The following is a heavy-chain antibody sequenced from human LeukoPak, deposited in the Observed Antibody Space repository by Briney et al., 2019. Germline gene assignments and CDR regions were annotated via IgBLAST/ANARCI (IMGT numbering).Heavy chain of an antibody. J-gene: IGHJ4*02. Sequence: SETLSLTCTVSGGSISSYYWTWIRQPAGKGLEWIGRIYSSGTTNYNPSLKSRVTMSVDTSKNQFSLKLSSVTAADTAVYLCARDPSNGYPTFDNWGQGTLVTVSS. D-gene: IGHD5-24*01. V-gene: IGHV4-4*07. CDR2: IYSSGTT. CDR3: ARDPSNGYPTFDN. CDR1: GGSISSYY.